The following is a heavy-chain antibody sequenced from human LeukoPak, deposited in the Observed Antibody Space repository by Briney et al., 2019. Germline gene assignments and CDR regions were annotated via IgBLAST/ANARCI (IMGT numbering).Heavy chain of an antibody. CDR3: ARRRYNWNAIDY. V-gene: IGHV3-11*01. CDR1: GFTFSDYY. CDR2: ISSSGSTL. J-gene: IGHJ4*02. D-gene: IGHD1-20*01. Sequence: GGSLRLSCAASGFTFSDYYMSWIRQAPGKGLEWVSYISSSGSTLYYADSVKGRITISRDNTKNSLYLQVNSLRAEDTAVYYCARRRYNWNAIDYWGQGTLVTVSS.